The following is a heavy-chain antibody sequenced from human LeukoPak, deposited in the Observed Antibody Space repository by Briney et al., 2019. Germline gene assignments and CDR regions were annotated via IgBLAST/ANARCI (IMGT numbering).Heavy chain of an antibody. CDR2: INHSGST. V-gene: IGHV4-34*01. CDR1: GGSFSGYY. D-gene: IGHD2-15*01. Sequence: PSETLSLTCAVYGGSFSGYYWSWIRQPPGKGLEWIGEINHSGSTNYNPSLKSRVTISVDTSKNQFSLKLSSVTAADTAVYYCARSRIVVVVAAPRRDYYYMDVWGKGTTVTISS. J-gene: IGHJ6*03. CDR3: ARSRIVVVVAAPRRDYYYMDV.